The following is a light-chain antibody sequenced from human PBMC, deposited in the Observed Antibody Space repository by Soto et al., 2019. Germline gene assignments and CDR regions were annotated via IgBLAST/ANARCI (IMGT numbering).Light chain of an antibody. Sequence: IVLTQSPGTLSLSPGERATLSCRASQSVSSSYLAWYQQKPGQAPRLLIYGASSRSTGIPDRFSGSGSGTDFTLTISRLEPEDFAVYYCQQYGSSGTFGKGTNVEIK. J-gene: IGKJ1*01. V-gene: IGKV3-20*01. CDR3: QQYGSSGT. CDR2: GAS. CDR1: QSVSSSY.